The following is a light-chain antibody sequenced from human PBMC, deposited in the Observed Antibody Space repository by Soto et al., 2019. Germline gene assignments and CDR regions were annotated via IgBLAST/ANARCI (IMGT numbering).Light chain of an antibody. CDR2: XXX. V-gene: IGLV7-43*01. CDR3: LIYYGGAQV. Sequence: QAVVTQEPSLTVSPGGTVTLTCASSTGAVTSGYYPNWFQQKPGQAPRALXXXXXXXXXXXXXXXXGSLLGGKAALTLSGXXXXXXXXXYCLIYYGGAQVFGGGTKLTVL. CDR1: TGAVTSGYY. J-gene: IGLJ2*01.